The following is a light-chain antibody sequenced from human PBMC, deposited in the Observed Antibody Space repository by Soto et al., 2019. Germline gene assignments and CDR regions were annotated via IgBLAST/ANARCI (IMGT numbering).Light chain of an antibody. CDR3: QRYGSSSSIT. J-gene: IGKJ5*01. V-gene: IGKV3-20*01. CDR2: GAS. CDR1: HDVSVS. Sequence: EIVLTQSPDTLALSPGEGAHLSCRASHDVSVSLVWYRQRPGQAPRLLIYGASSRATGIPHTFSGSGSGTDFTLTISSLEPQDFAVYYGQRYGSSSSITVGQGTRREIK.